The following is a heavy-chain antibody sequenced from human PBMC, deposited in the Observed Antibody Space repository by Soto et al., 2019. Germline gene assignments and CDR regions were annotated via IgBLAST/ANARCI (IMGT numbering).Heavy chain of an antibody. CDR2: ISYDGSNK. CDR3: AKILQLGDYAFYYYGMDV. V-gene: IGHV3-30*18. J-gene: IGHJ6*02. D-gene: IGHD4-17*01. CDR1: GFTFSNYG. Sequence: QVQLVESGGGVVQPGRSLRLSCAASGFTFSNYGMHWVRQAPGKGLEWVAVISYDGSNKYYADSVKGRFTISRDNSKNTVYLQMNSLRAEDTAVYYCAKILQLGDYAFYYYGMDVWGQGTTVTVSS.